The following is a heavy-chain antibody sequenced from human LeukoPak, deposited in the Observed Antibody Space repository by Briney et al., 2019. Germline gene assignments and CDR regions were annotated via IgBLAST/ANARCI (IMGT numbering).Heavy chain of an antibody. V-gene: IGHV1-18*01. CDR1: GYTFTSYG. J-gene: IGHJ6*02. CDR2: ISAYNGNT. D-gene: IGHD3-10*01. CDR3: AYGSGSYSALYYYYGMDV. Sequence: ASVKVSCKASGYTFTSYGISWVRQAPGQGLEWMGWISAYNGNTNYAQKLQGRVTMTTDTSTSTAYMELRSLRSDDTAVYYCAYGSGSYSALYYYYGMDVWGQGTTVTVSS.